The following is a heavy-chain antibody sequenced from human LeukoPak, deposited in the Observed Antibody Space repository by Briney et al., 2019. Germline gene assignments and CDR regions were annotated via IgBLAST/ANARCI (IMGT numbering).Heavy chain of an antibody. CDR1: GFTFSSYG. CDR2: ISYDGSNK. V-gene: IGHV3-30*18. J-gene: IGHJ4*02. CDR3: AKKYYYDSSGYCLDY. D-gene: IGHD3-22*01. Sequence: GGSLRLSCAASGFTFSSYGMHWVRQAPGKGLEWVAVISYDGSNKYYADSVKGRFTISRDNSKNTLYLQMNSLRAEDTAVYYCAKKYYYDSSGYCLDYRGQGTLVTVSS.